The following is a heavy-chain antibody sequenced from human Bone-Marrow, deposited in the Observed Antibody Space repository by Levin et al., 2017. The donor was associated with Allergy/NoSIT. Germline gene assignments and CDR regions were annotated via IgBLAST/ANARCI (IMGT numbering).Heavy chain of an antibody. Sequence: SETLSLTCTVTGGPIRSSGLYWTWIRQHPETGLEWIGYIHHSGSADYNPSLKSRVTLSIDTSKNQFSMRLNSVTAADTAVYFCAKPRSWIRRGFDVWGHGTRVIVSS. J-gene: IGHJ3*01. CDR2: IHHSGSA. CDR1: GGPIRSSGLY. V-gene: IGHV4-31*03. CDR3: AKPRSWIRRGFDV. D-gene: IGHD6-13*01.